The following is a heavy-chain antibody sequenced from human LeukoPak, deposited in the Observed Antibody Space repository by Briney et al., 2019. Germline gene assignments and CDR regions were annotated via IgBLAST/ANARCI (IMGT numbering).Heavy chain of an antibody. CDR1: GFAFSSYA. D-gene: IGHD2-2*01. J-gene: IGHJ4*02. V-gene: IGHV3-23*01. CDR3: AKATQLGYCSSTSCSNFDY. CDR2: ISGSGGST. Sequence: RSGGSLRLSCAASGFAFSSYAMSWVRQAPGKGLEWVSAISGSGGSTYYADSVKGRFTISRDNSQNTLYLQMNSLRAEDTAVYYCAKATQLGYCSSTSCSNFDYWGQGTLVTVSS.